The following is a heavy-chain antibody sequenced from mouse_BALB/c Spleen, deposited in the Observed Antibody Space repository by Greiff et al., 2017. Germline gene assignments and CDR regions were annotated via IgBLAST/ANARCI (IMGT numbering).Heavy chain of an antibody. J-gene: IGHJ2*01. D-gene: IGHD2-14*01. CDR3: ARSYYRYEGHYFDY. CDR1: GYSFTSYY. V-gene: IGHV1-66*01. CDR2: IFPGSGNT. Sequence: QVQLQQSGPELVKPGASVKISCKASGYSFTSYYIHWVKQRPGQGLEWIGWIFPGSGNTKYNEKFKGKATLTADTSSSTAYMQLSSLTSEDSAVYFCARSYYRYEGHYFDYWGQGTTLTVSS.